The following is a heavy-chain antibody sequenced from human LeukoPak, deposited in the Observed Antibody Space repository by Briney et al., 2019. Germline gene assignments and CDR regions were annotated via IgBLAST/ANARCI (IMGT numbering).Heavy chain of an antibody. Sequence: PGGSLRLSCAASGFTFDDYAMHWVRQAPGKGLEWVSGISWNSGSIGYADSVKGRFTISRDNAKNSLYLQMNSLRAEDTALYYCAKSTAVAGTTFDYWGQGTLVTVSS. CDR3: AKSTAVAGTTFDY. CDR2: ISWNSGSI. CDR1: GFTFDDYA. D-gene: IGHD6-19*01. V-gene: IGHV3-9*01. J-gene: IGHJ4*02.